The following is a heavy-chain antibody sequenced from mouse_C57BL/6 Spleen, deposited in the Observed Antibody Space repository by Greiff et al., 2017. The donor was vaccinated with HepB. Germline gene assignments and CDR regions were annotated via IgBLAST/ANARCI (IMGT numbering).Heavy chain of an antibody. CDR1: GYTFTSYW. V-gene: IGHV1-50*01. CDR3: ARQLRLRGAMDY. J-gene: IGHJ4*01. CDR2: IDPSDSYT. Sequence: VKLQQPGAELVKPGASVKLSCKASGYTFTSYWMQWVKQRPGQGLEWIGEIDPSDSYTNYNQKFKGKATLTVDTSSSTAYMQLSSLTSEDSAVYYCARQLRLRGAMDYWGQGTSVTVSS. D-gene: IGHD3-2*02.